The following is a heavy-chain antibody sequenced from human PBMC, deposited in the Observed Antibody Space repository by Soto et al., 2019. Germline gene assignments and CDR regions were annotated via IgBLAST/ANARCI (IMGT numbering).Heavy chain of an antibody. CDR2: INSNGGST. J-gene: IGHJ6*03. V-gene: IGHV3-64*01. CDR3: VRVGGYCSGGSCSDYMDV. D-gene: IGHD2-15*01. CDR1: GFTFSSYA. Sequence: GGSLRLSCAASGFTFSSYAMHWVRQAPGKGLEYVSGINSNGGSTYYANSVKGRFTIPRDNSKNTLYFQMGSLRAEDMAVYYCVRVGGYCSGGSCSDYMDVWGSGTTVTVSS.